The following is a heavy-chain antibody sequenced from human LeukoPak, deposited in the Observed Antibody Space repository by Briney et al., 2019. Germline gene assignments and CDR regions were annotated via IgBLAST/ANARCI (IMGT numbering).Heavy chain of an antibody. CDR1: GYTFTGYY. CDR3: ARVPTTRGWFDP. D-gene: IGHD1-14*01. Sequence: ASVKVSCKASGYTFTGYYMHWVRQAPGQGLEWMGWINPNSGGTNYALKFQGRVTMTRDTSITTAYMELSSLRSDDTAVYYCARVPTTRGWFDPWGQGTLVTVSS. CDR2: INPNSGGT. V-gene: IGHV1-2*02. J-gene: IGHJ5*02.